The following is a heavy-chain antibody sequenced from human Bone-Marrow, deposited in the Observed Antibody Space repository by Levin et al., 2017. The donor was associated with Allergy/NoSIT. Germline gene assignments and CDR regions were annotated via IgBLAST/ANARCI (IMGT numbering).Heavy chain of an antibody. CDR2: IYYSGNT. CDR3: AREGYYGSEKEDAFDI. D-gene: IGHD3-16*01. V-gene: IGHV4-39*01. J-gene: IGHJ3*02. Sequence: PSETLSLTCAVSSDSISSTSHYWGWIRQPPGKGLEWIGSIYYSGNTYYDPSLKSRVTISVDTSKNQFSLKLRSVTAADTAVYYCAREGYYGSEKEDAFDIWGQGTPVIVSS. CDR1: SDSISSTSHY.